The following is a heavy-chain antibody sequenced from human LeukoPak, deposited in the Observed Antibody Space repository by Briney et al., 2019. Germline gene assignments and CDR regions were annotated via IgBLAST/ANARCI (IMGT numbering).Heavy chain of an antibody. J-gene: IGHJ4*02. Sequence: PSQTLSLTCTVSGGSISSGGYYWSWIRQHPGKGLEWVGYIYYSGSTYYNPSLKSRVTISVDTSKNQFSLKLSSVTAADTAVYYCATYVLRYFDWLSNHFDYWGQGTLVTVSS. CDR3: ATYVLRYFDWLSNHFDY. CDR1: GGSISSGGYY. D-gene: IGHD3-9*01. V-gene: IGHV4-31*03. CDR2: IYYSGST.